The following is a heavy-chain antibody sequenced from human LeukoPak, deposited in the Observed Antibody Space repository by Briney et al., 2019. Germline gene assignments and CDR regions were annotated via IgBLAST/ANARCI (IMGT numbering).Heavy chain of an antibody. Sequence: PSETLSLTCTVSGGSINNYYWSWIRQPPGKGLEWIGYIYSSGSTNYNPPLKSRATISVDRSKTQFFLKLRSVAAADTAVYYCARLSNYDILTGNSWFDSWGQGTLVTVSS. CDR1: GGSINNYY. CDR2: IYSSGST. D-gene: IGHD3-9*01. J-gene: IGHJ5*01. CDR3: ARLSNYDILTGNSWFDS. V-gene: IGHV4-59*08.